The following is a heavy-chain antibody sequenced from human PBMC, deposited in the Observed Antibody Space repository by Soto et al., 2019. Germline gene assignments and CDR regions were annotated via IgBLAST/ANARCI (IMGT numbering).Heavy chain of an antibody. CDR3: ARSGHNSGFFYYDY. CDR1: GFSLSSTGVG. Sequence: QITLKESGPTLVKVTQTVTLTCTFSGFSLSSTGVGVGWIRQPPGKALEGLALINWNDDKRYNPSLKSRLTTPKDTSKNQVVLTMTNMDPVDTAAYYCARSGHNSGFFYYDYGGQGTLVTVSS. D-gene: IGHD3-22*01. CDR2: INWNDDK. J-gene: IGHJ4*02. V-gene: IGHV2-5*01.